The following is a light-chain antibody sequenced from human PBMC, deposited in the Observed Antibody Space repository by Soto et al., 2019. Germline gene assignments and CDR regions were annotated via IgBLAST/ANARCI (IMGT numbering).Light chain of an antibody. V-gene: IGKV3-20*01. CDR1: QTVTSNY. J-gene: IGKJ1*01. Sequence: EIVLTQSPGTLSLSPGERATLSCRASQTVTSNYLAWYQRKPGQAPRLLIYGASSRATDIADRFSGSGSGTDFTLTITRLAQVDFAVYFCQQYAGSPSTFGQGTKVEMK. CDR2: GAS. CDR3: QQYAGSPST.